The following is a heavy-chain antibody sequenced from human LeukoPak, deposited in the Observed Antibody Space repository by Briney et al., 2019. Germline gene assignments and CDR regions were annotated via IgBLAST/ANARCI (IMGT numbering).Heavy chain of an antibody. J-gene: IGHJ4*02. CDR2: ISGSDGTI. CDR3: ARKLPGTVYFDY. Sequence: PGGSLRLSCVASGFTFSSYEMNWVRQAPGEGLEWISFISGSDGTIYYADSVKGRFPISRDNPKNSLFLQMNSLRVEDTAVYFCARKLPGTVYFDYWGQGTLVAVSS. CDR1: GFTFSSYE. V-gene: IGHV3-48*03. D-gene: IGHD1-1*01.